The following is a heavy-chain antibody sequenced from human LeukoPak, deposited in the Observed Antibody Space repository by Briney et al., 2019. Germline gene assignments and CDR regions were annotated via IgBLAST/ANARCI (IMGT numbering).Heavy chain of an antibody. CDR2: ISGSGSST. CDR3: ARRAGDYSHPHDY. CDR1: GFTFSSYG. D-gene: IGHD3-22*01. V-gene: IGHV3-23*01. J-gene: IGHJ4*02. Sequence: GGSLRLSCAASGFTFSSYGMTWVRQAPGKGLEWVSAISGSGSSTDYADSVKGRFTISRDNSKNTLYLQMNSLRAEDTAVYYCARRAGDYSHPHDYWGQGTLVTVSS.